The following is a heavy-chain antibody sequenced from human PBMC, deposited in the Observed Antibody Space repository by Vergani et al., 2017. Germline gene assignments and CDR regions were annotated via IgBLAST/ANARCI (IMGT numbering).Heavy chain of an antibody. Sequence: EVQLVESGGGLVQPGGSLRLSCAASGFTFSSYWMHWVRQAPGKGLVWVSRINSDGSSTSYADSVKGRFTISRDNSKNTLYLQMNSLRAEDTAVYYCARRPSYSSSWYGNFDYWGQGTLVTVSS. D-gene: IGHD6-13*01. CDR1: GFTFSSYW. CDR2: INSDGSST. CDR3: ARRPSYSSSWYGNFDY. V-gene: IGHV3-74*01. J-gene: IGHJ4*02.